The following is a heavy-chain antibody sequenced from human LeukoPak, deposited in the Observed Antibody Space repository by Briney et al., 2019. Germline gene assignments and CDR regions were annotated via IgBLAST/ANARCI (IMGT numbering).Heavy chain of an antibody. V-gene: IGHV3-30*04. D-gene: IGHD3-9*01. CDR1: GFTFSSYA. CDR2: ISYDGSNK. Sequence: GRSLRLSCAASGFTFSSYAMHWVRQAPGKGLEWVAVISYDGSNKYYADSVKGRFTISRDNSKNTLYLQMNSLRAGDTAVYYCARGVDYDILTGYDYWGQGTLVTVSS. J-gene: IGHJ4*02. CDR3: ARGVDYDILTGYDY.